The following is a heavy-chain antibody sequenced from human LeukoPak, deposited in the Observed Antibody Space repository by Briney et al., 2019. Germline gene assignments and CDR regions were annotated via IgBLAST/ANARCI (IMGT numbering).Heavy chain of an antibody. D-gene: IGHD3-3*02. CDR1: GGTFSSYA. J-gene: IGHJ4*02. Sequence: GASVTVSCRASGGTFSSYAISWVRQAPGQGLEWMGGIIPIFGTANYAQKFQGRVTITADESTSTAYMELSSLRSEDTAVYYCARDAPLSNFGYWGQGTLVTVSS. CDR3: ARDAPLSNFGY. V-gene: IGHV1-69*01. CDR2: IIPIFGTA.